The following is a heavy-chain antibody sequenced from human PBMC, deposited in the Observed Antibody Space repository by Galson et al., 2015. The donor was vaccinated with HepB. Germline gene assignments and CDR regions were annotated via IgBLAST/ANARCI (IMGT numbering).Heavy chain of an antibody. Sequence: LSLTCTVSGGSSSFSNYYWGWIRQPPGKGLEWIGSIYYSGSTYYNPSLKSRVTISVDTSKNHFSLKLRSVTAADTAVYYCARVDGDYFDYWGQGTLVTVSS. CDR2: IYYSGST. V-gene: IGHV4-39*07. D-gene: IGHD4-17*01. J-gene: IGHJ4*02. CDR1: GGSSSFSNYY. CDR3: ARVDGDYFDY.